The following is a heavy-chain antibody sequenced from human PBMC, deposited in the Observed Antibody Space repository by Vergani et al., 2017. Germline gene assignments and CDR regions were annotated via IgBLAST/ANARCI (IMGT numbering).Heavy chain of an antibody. J-gene: IGHJ5*02. CDR3: SAVLXDIWFDP. Sequence: VQLVESGGGLVKPGGSLRLSCAASGFTVSSTYMSWVRQAPGKGLEWVSVIYGGDNTYYADSVKGRFTISRDNSKNTLYLQLNSLRAEDTAVYYCSAVLXDIWFDPWGQGTLVTVSS. CDR1: GFTVSSTY. CDR2: IYGGDNT. V-gene: IGHV3-53*01. D-gene: IGHD3-16*01.